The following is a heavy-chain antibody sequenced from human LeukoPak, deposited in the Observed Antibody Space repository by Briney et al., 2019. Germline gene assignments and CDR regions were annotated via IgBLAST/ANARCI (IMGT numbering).Heavy chain of an antibody. CDR3: ARFYDSSRPFHY. J-gene: IGHJ4*02. CDR2: IYYSGST. D-gene: IGHD3-22*01. CDR1: GGSISSYY. V-gene: IGHV4-59*12. Sequence: SETLSLTCTVSGGSISSYYWSWIRQPPGKGLEWIGYIYYSGSTNYNPSLKSRVTISVDKSKNQFSLKLTSVTAADTAVYYCARFYDSSRPFHYWGQGTLVTVSS.